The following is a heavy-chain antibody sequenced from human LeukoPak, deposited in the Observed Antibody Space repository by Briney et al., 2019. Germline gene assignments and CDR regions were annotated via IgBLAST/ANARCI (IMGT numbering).Heavy chain of an antibody. CDR1: GYTFTSYY. J-gene: IGHJ4*02. D-gene: IGHD2-2*01. CDR3: ARDPKSQLLLDY. CDR2: INPYSGAI. Sequence: ASVKVSCKASGYTFTSYYMHWVRQAPGQGLEWMGWINPYSGAINYAQKFQGRVTLTRDTSISTAYMELSRLTSGDTAVYYCARDPKSQLLLDYWGQGTLVTVSS. V-gene: IGHV1-2*02.